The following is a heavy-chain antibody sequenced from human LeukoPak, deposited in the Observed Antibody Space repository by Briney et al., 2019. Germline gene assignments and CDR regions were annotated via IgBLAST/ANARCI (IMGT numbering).Heavy chain of an antibody. CDR2: IKSKTDGGTT. V-gene: IGHV3-15*01. D-gene: IGHD1-14*01. J-gene: IGHJ4*02. CDR1: GFTFSNAW. CDR3: TTGTGRTDFDY. Sequence: GGSLRLSCAASGFTFSNAWMSWVRQAPGKGLEWVGRIKSKTDGGTTDYAAPVKGRFTISTDDSKNTLYLQMNSLKTEDIAVYYCTTGTGRTDFDYWGQGILVTVSS.